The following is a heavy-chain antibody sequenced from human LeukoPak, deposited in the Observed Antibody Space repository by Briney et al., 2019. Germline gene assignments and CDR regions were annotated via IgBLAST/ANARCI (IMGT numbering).Heavy chain of an antibody. CDR2: LYSDGNT. J-gene: IGHJ4*02. D-gene: IGHD1-14*01. CDR1: GFTVITKD. CDR3: ARGVEPLAANTLAY. V-gene: IGHV3-53*01. Sequence: GGSLTLSCAASGFTVITKDMTGVRQAPGKGLEWVSVLYSDGNTKYAAFVQGRFTISRDNTKNTLYLEMNSLSPDDTAVYYCARGVEPLAANTLAYWGQGTLVTVSS.